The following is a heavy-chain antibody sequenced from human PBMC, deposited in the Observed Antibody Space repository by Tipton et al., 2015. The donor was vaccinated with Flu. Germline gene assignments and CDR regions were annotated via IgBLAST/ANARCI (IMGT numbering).Heavy chain of an antibody. CDR3: VKDINQLYHYETTAYSGFDY. V-gene: IGHV3-23*01. J-gene: IGHJ4*02. D-gene: IGHD3-22*01. Sequence: SLRLSCVASGFSVGGNFMSWVRQAPGKGLEWVSGLSGSGGSTYYADSVKGRFTISRDNSKNTLYLQMNSLTPEDTAVYYCVKDINQLYHYETTAYSGFDYWGQGTLVTVSS. CDR1: GFSVGGNF. CDR2: LSGSGGST.